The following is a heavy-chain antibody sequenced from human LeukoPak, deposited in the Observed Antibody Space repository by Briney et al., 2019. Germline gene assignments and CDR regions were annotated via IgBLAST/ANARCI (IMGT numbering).Heavy chain of an antibody. CDR2: IYMSGST. V-gene: IGHV4-61*02. CDR3: ARTNRYYDYVWGSYRYTYFDY. J-gene: IGHJ4*02. Sequence: PSETLPLTCTVSGGSISSGRYYWSWIRQPAGKGLEWIGRIYMSGSTNYNPSLKSRVTISVDTSKNQFSLKLSSVTAADTAVYYCARTNRYYDYVWGSYRYTYFDYWGQGTLVTVSS. D-gene: IGHD3-16*02. CDR1: GGSISSGRYY.